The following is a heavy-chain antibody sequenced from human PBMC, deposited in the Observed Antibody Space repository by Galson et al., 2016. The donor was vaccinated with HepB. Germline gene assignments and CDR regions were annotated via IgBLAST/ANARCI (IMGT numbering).Heavy chain of an antibody. Sequence: CAISGDSVSSHNAAWNWIRQSPSRGPEWLGRTYYRSKWYNDYAVSVKSRITVNPDTSRNQFSLHLNSVTPEDTAVYYCARAWGRGRYYYSSGNLNLVGGLDVWGQGTTVSVSS. CDR2: TYYRSKWYN. V-gene: IGHV6-1*01. D-gene: IGHD3-10*01. J-gene: IGHJ6*02. CDR3: ARAWGRGRYYYSSGNLNLVGGLDV. CDR1: GDSVSSHNAA.